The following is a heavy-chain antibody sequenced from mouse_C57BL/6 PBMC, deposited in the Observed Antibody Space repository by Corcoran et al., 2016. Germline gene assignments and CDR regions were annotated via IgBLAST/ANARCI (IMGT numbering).Heavy chain of an antibody. CDR2: INPNNGGT. V-gene: IGHV1-18*01. J-gene: IGHJ4*01. D-gene: IGHD1-1*01. CDR1: GYTFTDYN. Sequence: EVQLQQSGPELVKPGASVKIPCKASGYTFTDYNMDWVKQSHGKSLEWIGDINPNNGGTIYNQKFKGKATLTVDKSSSTAYMELRSLTSEDTAVYYCARVGITTVVAPYYAMDYWGQGTSVTVSS. CDR3: ARVGITTVVAPYYAMDY.